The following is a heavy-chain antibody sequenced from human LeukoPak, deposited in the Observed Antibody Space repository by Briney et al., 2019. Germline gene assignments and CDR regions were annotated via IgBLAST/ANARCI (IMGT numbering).Heavy chain of an antibody. CDR3: ARDSPPHYYGMDV. Sequence: GGSLXLSCAAXXXXXXSXSXNXVRQAXXXXXXWVSSISSSSSYIYYADSVKGRFTISRDNAKNSLYLQMNSLRAEDTAVYYCARDSPPHYYGMDVWGQGTTVTVSS. V-gene: IGHV3-21*01. CDR2: ISSSSSYI. CDR1: XXXXXSXS. J-gene: IGHJ6*02.